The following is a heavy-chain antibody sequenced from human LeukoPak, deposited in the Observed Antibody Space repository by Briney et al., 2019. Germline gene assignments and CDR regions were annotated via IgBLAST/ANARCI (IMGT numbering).Heavy chain of an antibody. CDR3: ASITMVRVDY. CDR1: GGSFSGYY. J-gene: IGHJ4*02. V-gene: IGHV4-34*01. Sequence: SETLSLTCAVYGGSFSGYYWSWIRQPPGKGLEWIGEINHSGSTNYNPSLKSRVTISVDTSKNQFSLKLSSVTAADTAVYYCASITMVRVDYWGQGTLVTVSS. D-gene: IGHD3-10*01. CDR2: INHSGST.